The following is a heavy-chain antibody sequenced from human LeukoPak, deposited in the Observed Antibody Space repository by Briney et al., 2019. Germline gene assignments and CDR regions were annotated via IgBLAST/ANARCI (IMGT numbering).Heavy chain of an antibody. Sequence: SETLSLTCTVSGGSISSYYWSWFRQPPGKGLELIGYISDSGITNYNPSLQSRLIMSLDTSKNQLSLKLTSVTAADTAVYYCARIFNDWGQGTLVTVSS. V-gene: IGHV4-59*01. CDR3: ARIFND. CDR1: GGSISSYY. CDR2: ISDSGIT. J-gene: IGHJ4*02.